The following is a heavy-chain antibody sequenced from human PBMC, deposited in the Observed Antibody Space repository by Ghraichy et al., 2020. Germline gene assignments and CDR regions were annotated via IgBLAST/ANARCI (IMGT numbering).Heavy chain of an antibody. D-gene: IGHD3-3*01. CDR1: GFTFSSYW. V-gene: IGHV3-74*01. CDR3: ARLTGYYQWDWFDP. CDR2: INSDGSRT. Sequence: GESLNISCAASGFTFSSYWMHWVRQAPGKGLVWVSRINSDGSRTSYADSVKGRFTISRDNAKNTLYMQMKSLRAEDTAVYYCARLTGYYQWDWFDPWGQGTLVTVSS. J-gene: IGHJ5*02.